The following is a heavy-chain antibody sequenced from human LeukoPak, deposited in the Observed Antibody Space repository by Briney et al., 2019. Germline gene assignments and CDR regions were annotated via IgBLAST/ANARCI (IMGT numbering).Heavy chain of an antibody. D-gene: IGHD2-2*01. CDR2: IKQDGSEK. J-gene: IGHJ4*02. CDR1: GFTFSSYW. Sequence: AGGSLRLSCAASGFTFSSYWMSWVRQAPGKGLEWVANIKQDGSEKYYVDSVKGRFTISRDNAKNSLYLQMNSLGVEDTAVYYCARGPLRIPAAIDYWGQGTLVTVSS. V-gene: IGHV3-7*01. CDR3: ARGPLRIPAAIDY.